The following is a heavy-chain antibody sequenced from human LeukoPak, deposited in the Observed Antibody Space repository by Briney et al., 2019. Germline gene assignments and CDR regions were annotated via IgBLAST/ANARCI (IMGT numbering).Heavy chain of an antibody. CDR1: GFTFSTYS. V-gene: IGHV3-48*02. Sequence: GGSLRLSCVASGFTFSTYSMNWIRQAPGKGLEWVSYITGGNSPIYYADSVRGRFTISRDNAKNSLYLQMNSLRDEDTAVYYCASSGSYRFDYWGQGTLVTVSS. CDR2: ITGGNSPI. CDR3: ASSGSYRFDY. J-gene: IGHJ4*02. D-gene: IGHD1-26*01.